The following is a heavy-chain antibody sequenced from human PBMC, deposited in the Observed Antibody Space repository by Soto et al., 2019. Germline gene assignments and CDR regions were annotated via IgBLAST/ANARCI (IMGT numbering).Heavy chain of an antibody. J-gene: IGHJ4*02. D-gene: IGHD1-26*01. CDR2: IYYSGST. CDR3: ARNSDSGSYYDY. Sequence: QVQLQESGPGLVKPSETLSLTRTVSGGSVSSGSYYWSWIRQPPGKGLEWIGYIYYSGSTNYNPSLKSRVTISVDTSKNQFSLKLSSVTAADTAVYYCARNSDSGSYYDYWGQGTLVTVSS. CDR1: GGSVSSGSYY. V-gene: IGHV4-61*01.